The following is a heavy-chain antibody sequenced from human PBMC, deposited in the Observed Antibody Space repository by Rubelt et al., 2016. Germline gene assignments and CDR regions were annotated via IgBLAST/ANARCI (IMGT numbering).Heavy chain of an antibody. J-gene: IGHJ4*02. CDR3: ARGYYSNYGEYLDY. Sequence: QVQLVQSGAEVKKPGASVKVSCKASGYTFTSYAMHWVRQAPGQRLEWMGWINAGNGNTKYSQKFQGRVTITRDTSASTAYMELSSLRSEDTAMYYCARGYYSNYGEYLDYWGQGTLVTVSS. D-gene: IGHD4-11*01. CDR2: INAGNGNT. CDR1: GYTFTSYA. V-gene: IGHV1-3*01.